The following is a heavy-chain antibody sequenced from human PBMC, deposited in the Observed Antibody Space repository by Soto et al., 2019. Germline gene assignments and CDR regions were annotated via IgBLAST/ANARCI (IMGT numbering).Heavy chain of an antibody. CDR3: ARRMATDDAFDI. D-gene: IGHD5-12*01. Sequence: EXLKISCKSSGYXFTSYLVVWVRHMPGKGLEWIGIIYPGDSDNRYSPSFQGHVTISAYKSISTAYLQWSSLKASDTAMYYFARRMATDDAFDIWGQGKMFTV. CDR1: GYXFTSYL. V-gene: IGHV5-51*01. J-gene: IGHJ3*02. CDR2: IYPGDSDN.